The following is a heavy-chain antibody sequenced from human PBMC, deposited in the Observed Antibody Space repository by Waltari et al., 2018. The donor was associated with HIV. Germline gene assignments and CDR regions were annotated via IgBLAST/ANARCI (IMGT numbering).Heavy chain of an antibody. V-gene: IGHV3-30-3*01. CDR1: GFTFRSYA. Sequence: QVQLVESGGGVVQPGRSLRLSCAASGFTFRSYAMHWVRQAPGKGLELVAVISYDESNKYYADSGKGRFTISRDNSKNTLYLQMNSLRAEDTAVYYCARETVARYSYGLDYWGQGTLVTVSS. D-gene: IGHD5-18*01. CDR2: ISYDESNK. J-gene: IGHJ4*02. CDR3: ARETVARYSYGLDY.